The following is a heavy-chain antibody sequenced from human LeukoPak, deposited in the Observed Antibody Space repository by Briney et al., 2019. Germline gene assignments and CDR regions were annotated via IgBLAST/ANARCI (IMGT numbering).Heavy chain of an antibody. Sequence: GGSLRLSCAASGFTFSSYGMSWVRQAPGKGLEWVANIKQDGSEKYYVDSVKGRFTISRDNAKNSLYLQMNSLRAEDTAVYYCASNYDSSGFSHFDYWGQGTLVTVSS. CDR2: IKQDGSEK. V-gene: IGHV3-7*03. J-gene: IGHJ4*02. CDR3: ASNYDSSGFSHFDY. CDR1: GFTFSSYG. D-gene: IGHD3-22*01.